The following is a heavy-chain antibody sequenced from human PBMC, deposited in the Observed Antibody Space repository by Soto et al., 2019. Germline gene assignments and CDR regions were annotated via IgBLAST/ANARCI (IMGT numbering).Heavy chain of an antibody. Sequence: SETLSLTCTVSGGSTSSGDYYWSWIRQPPGKGLEWIGYIYYSGSTYYNPSLKSRVTISVDTSKNQFSLKLSSVTAADTAVYYCAREVWATVVYNWFDPWGQGTLVTVSS. CDR3: AREVWATVVYNWFDP. CDR1: GGSTSSGDYY. V-gene: IGHV4-30-4*01. J-gene: IGHJ5*02. D-gene: IGHD4-17*01. CDR2: IYYSGST.